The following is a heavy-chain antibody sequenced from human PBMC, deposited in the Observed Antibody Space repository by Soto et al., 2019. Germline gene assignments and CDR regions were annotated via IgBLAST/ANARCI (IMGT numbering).Heavy chain of an antibody. CDR3: AADVGATAREFDY. J-gene: IGHJ4*02. CDR1: GGTFSTYA. Sequence: QVQLVQSGAEVKKPGSSVKVSCKASGGTFSTYAISWVRQAPGQGLEWMGGVIPIFDTVNYAQRFQGRVTITADESTTTAYMELSSLGSEYTAVYYCAADVGATAREFDYWGQGTLVTVSS. D-gene: IGHD1-26*01. V-gene: IGHV1-69*01. CDR2: VIPIFDTV.